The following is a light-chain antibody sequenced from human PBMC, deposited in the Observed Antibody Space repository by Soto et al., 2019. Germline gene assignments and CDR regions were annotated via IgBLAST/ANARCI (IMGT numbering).Light chain of an antibody. Sequence: EIVLTQSPDTLSWSPGERATLSCRASQSVRSNYLAWYQQKPGHAPRFLIYEASSRATGIPDRFSGSGSGTDFTLTISSLEPEDFAVYYCQQYGSSPLTFGGGTKVEIK. V-gene: IGKV3-20*01. CDR1: QSVRSNY. CDR3: QQYGSSPLT. CDR2: EAS. J-gene: IGKJ4*01.